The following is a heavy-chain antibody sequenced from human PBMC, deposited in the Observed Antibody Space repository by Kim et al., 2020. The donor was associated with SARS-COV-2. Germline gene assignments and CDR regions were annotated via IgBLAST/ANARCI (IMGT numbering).Heavy chain of an antibody. CDR3: ARGRRRYCSD. CDR1: GGSFSGYY. J-gene: IGHJ4*02. Sequence: SETLSLTCAVYGGSFSGYYWSWIRQPPGKGLEWIGEINHSGSTNYNPSLKSRVTISVDTSKNQFSLKLSSVTAADTAVYYCARGRRRYCSDWGQGTLVTVSS. CDR2: INHSGST. V-gene: IGHV4-34*01. D-gene: IGHD2-15*01.